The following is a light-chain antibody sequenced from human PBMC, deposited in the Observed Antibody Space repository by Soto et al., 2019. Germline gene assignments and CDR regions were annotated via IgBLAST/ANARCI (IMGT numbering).Light chain of an antibody. Sequence: SYVLTQPPSVSVAPGQTARITCGGHNIGSKTVHWYQQKPGQAPVVVIYDDTDRPSGIPQRFSGSNSGNTATLTISRVEAGDEADYYCQVWDTSGDHLYVFGTGTKLTVL. CDR1: NIGSKT. J-gene: IGLJ1*01. CDR2: DDT. CDR3: QVWDTSGDHLYV. V-gene: IGLV3-21*02.